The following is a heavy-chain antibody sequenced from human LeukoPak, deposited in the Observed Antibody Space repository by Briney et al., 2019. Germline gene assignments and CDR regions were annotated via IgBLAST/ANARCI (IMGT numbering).Heavy chain of an antibody. J-gene: IGHJ4*02. Sequence: GGSLRLSCAASGFTFSTYGMNWVRQAPGKGLEWASAIGGSDGTTFYADSVKGRFTISRDTSKNTLYLQMNSLRAEDTAVYYCAKEQAPRLPFDHWGQGTLVTVSS. D-gene: IGHD2-21*01. CDR1: GFTFSTYG. CDR2: IGGSDGTT. CDR3: AKEQAPRLPFDH. V-gene: IGHV3-23*01.